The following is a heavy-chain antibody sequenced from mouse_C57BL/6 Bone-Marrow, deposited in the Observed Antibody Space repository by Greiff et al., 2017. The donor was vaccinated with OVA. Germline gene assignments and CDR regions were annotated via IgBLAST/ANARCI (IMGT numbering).Heavy chain of an antibody. CDR1: GYSITSGYY. Sequence: EVKLQESGPGLVKPSQSLSLTCSVTGYSITSGYYWNWIRQFPGNKLEWMGYISYDGSNNYNPSLKNRISITRDTSKNQFFLKLNSVTTEDTATYYCARYGYYAPDYWGQGTTLTVSS. CDR2: ISYDGSN. J-gene: IGHJ2*01. CDR3: ARYGYYAPDY. V-gene: IGHV3-6*01. D-gene: IGHD2-3*01.